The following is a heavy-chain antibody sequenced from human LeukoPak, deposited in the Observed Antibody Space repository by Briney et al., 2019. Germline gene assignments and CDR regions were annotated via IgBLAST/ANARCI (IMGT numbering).Heavy chain of an antibody. J-gene: IGHJ4*02. CDR2: IRSSGTTK. CDR3: ASDYYGSGTYYKVGNGFDY. Sequence: GGSLRLSCAASGFNLSSYSMNWVRQAPGKGLEWVSYIRSSGTTKYYADSVKGRFTISRDNAKNSLYLQMNSLRAEDTAVYYCASDYYGSGTYYKVGNGFDYWGQGTLVTVSS. V-gene: IGHV3-48*04. CDR1: GFNLSSYS. D-gene: IGHD3-10*01.